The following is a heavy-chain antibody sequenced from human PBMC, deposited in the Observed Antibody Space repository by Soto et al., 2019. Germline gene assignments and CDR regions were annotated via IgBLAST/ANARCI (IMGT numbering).Heavy chain of an antibody. Sequence: QVQLVQSGPEVKKPGASVKVSCKASGYTFTSYGITWVRQAPGQGLEWMGWINAYNGNTNYVQNLQGRVTMTTDTSTSTAYMELRGLGSYDTAVYYLGGFIITFGGIIAYYFDHWGQGTLVPV. CDR1: GYTFTSYG. CDR2: INAYNGNT. J-gene: IGHJ4*02. CDR3: GGFIITFGGIIAYYFDH. D-gene: IGHD3-16*02. V-gene: IGHV1-18*01.